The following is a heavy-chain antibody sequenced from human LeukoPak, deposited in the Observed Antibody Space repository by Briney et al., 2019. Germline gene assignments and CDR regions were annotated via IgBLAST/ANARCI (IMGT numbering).Heavy chain of an antibody. Sequence: ASVKVSCKASGGTFISYAISWVRQAPGKGLEWMGGFDPEDGEAVYAQKFQGRVTMTEDTSTNTAYMELSSLRSEDTAVFYCATGAAWDLLTYWGQGTLVTVSS. V-gene: IGHV1-24*01. D-gene: IGHD1-26*01. J-gene: IGHJ4*02. CDR3: ATGAAWDLLTY. CDR2: FDPEDGEA. CDR1: GGTFISYA.